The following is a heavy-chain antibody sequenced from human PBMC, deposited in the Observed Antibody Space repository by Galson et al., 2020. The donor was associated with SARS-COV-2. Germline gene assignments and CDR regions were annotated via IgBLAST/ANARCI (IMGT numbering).Heavy chain of an antibody. CDR3: ARHEGSPHSSSYWFDP. Sequence: SETLSLTCTVSGGSISSYYWSWIRQPPGKGLESIGYIYYSGSTNYNPSLKSRVTISVDTSKNQFSLKLSSVTAADTAVYYCARHEGSPHSSSYWFDPWGQGTLVTVSS. CDR1: GGSISSYY. V-gene: IGHV4-59*08. J-gene: IGHJ5*02. D-gene: IGHD6-6*01. CDR2: IYYSGST.